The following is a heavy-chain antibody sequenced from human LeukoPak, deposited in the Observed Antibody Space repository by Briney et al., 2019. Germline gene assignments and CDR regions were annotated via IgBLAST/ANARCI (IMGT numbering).Heavy chain of an antibody. CDR2: IYTSGST. Sequence: SETLSLTCTVSGGSITDYFWSWIRQPAGKGLEWIGRIYTSGSTNYNPSLKSRVTMSVDTSKNQFSLKLSSVTAADTAVYYCARVRYYGSGSDAFDIWGQGTMATVSS. CDR3: ARVRYYGSGSDAFDI. CDR1: GGSITDYF. J-gene: IGHJ3*02. D-gene: IGHD3-10*01. V-gene: IGHV4-4*07.